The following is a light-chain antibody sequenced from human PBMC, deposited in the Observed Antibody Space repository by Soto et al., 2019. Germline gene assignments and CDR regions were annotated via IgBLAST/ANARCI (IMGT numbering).Light chain of an antibody. CDR1: QSLLHITGETF. J-gene: IGKJ5*01. Sequence: DVVMTQTPLSLSVAPGQPASISCKSSQSLLHITGETFLFWYLQKPGQSPQLLIYEVSTRVSGVPDRFSGSGAGTDFTLEISRVETDDVGIYYCMQSTQLPPTFGQGTRLGIK. CDR3: MQSTQLPPT. V-gene: IGKV2D-29*02. CDR2: EVS.